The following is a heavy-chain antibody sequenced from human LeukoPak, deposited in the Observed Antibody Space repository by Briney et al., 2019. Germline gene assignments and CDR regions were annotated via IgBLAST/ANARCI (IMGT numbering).Heavy chain of an antibody. Sequence: GGSLRLSCAASGFTFSSYAMHWVRQAPGKGLEWVAVISYGGSNKYYADSVKGRFTISRDNSKNTLYLQMNSLRAEDTAVYYCAREQGRLRWPEGYFDLWGRGTLVTVSS. CDR2: ISYGGSNK. J-gene: IGHJ2*01. CDR3: AREQGRLRWPEGYFDL. CDR1: GFTFSSYA. D-gene: IGHD4-23*01. V-gene: IGHV3-30-3*01.